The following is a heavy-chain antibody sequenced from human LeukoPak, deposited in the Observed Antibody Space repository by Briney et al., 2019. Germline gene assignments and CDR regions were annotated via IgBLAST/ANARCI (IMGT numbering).Heavy chain of an antibody. D-gene: IGHD3-10*01. J-gene: IGHJ4*02. Sequence: PGGSLRLSCAASGFTFSNAWMSWVRQAPGKGLEWVGRIKSKTDGGTTDYAAPVKGRFTISRDDSKNTLYPQMNSLKTEDTAVYYCTTEMVRGVITLDYWGQGTLVTVSS. CDR1: GFTFSNAW. V-gene: IGHV3-15*01. CDR3: TTEMVRGVITLDY. CDR2: IKSKTDGGTT.